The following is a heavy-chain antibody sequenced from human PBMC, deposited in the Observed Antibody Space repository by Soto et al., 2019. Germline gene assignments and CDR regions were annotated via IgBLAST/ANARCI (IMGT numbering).Heavy chain of an antibody. J-gene: IGHJ4*02. V-gene: IGHV1-18*01. D-gene: IGHD3-22*01. CDR1: GYTFTSYG. CDR2: ISAYNGNT. CDR3: ASDVEIAVVLGY. Sequence: ASVKVSCKASGYTFTSYGISWVRQAPGQGLEWMGWISAYNGNTNYAQKLQGRVTMTTDTSTSTAYMELRSLRSDDTAVYYCASDVEIAVVLGYWGQGTLVTVSS.